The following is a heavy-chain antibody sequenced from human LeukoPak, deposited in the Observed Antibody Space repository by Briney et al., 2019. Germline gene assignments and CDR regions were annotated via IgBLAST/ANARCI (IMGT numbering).Heavy chain of an antibody. V-gene: IGHV3-21*01. D-gene: IGHD3-16*01. Sequence: PGGSLRLSCSASGFSFSDYDMNWVRQAPGKGLEWVSAISGRSSHVYYGESVKGRFTISRDNAKNSLYLQSDSLGVEDTAVYYCGRAFPPLRTSSAGDLWGQGTLVTVSS. CDR1: GFSFSDYD. CDR2: ISGRSSHV. CDR3: GRAFPPLRTSSAGDL. J-gene: IGHJ1*01.